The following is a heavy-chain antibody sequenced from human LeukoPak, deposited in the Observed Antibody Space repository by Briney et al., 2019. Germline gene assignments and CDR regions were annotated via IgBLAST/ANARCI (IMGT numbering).Heavy chain of an antibody. CDR2: IYYSGHP. V-gene: IGHV4-39*01. CDR3: ASTRLGYSGGWH. D-gene: IGHD6-19*01. Sequence: NPSETLSLTCTVSGGSLSRTYSWGWIRQPPGTGLEWVGNIYYSGHPYYSPHLTCRVTITVDPSKNQFSLKLSSVTAADTAVYYCASTRLGYSGGWHWVQGILVTVSS. CDR1: GGSLSRTYS. J-gene: IGHJ4*02.